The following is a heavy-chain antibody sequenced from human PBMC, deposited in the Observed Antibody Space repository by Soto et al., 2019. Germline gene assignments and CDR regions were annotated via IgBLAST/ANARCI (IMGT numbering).Heavy chain of an antibody. D-gene: IGHD3-22*01. CDR2: ISYDGSNK. V-gene: IGHV3-30-3*01. J-gene: IGHJ6*02. CDR1: GFTFSSYA. Sequence: PGGSLRLSCAASGFTFSSYAMHWVRQAPGKGLEWVAVISYDGSNKYYADSVKGRFTISRDNSKNTLYLQMNSLRAEDTAVYYCARDLYYYDSSGYYEASYYYGMDVWGQGTTVTVSS. CDR3: ARDLYYYDSSGYYEASYYYGMDV.